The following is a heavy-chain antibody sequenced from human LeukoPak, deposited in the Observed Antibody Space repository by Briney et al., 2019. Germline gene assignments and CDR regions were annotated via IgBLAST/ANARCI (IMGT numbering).Heavy chain of an antibody. CDR2: INHSGST. CDR3: ARDRYCSSTSCYGNWFDT. D-gene: IGHD2-2*01. V-gene: IGHV4-34*01. J-gene: IGHJ5*02. CDR1: GESLRGYY. Sequence: PSETLSHTRALYGESLRGYYWSCIPHPPEKGREWIGEINHSGSTNYKPSLKSRVTISVGTSKTQFSLKLSSVTAADTAVYYCARDRYCSSTSCYGNWFDTWGEGDLV.